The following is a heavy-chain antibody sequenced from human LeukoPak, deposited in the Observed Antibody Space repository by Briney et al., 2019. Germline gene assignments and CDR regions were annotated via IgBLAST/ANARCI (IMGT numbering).Heavy chain of an antibody. D-gene: IGHD3-3*01. CDR2: INPNSGGT. CDR3: ARDGYYDFWSGYYHNWFDP. V-gene: IGHV1-2*02. Sequence: ASVKVSCKASGYTFTGYHMHWVRQAPGQGLEWMGWINPNSGGTNYAQKFQGRVTMTRDTSISTAYMELSRLRSDDTAVYYCARDGYYDFWSGYYHNWFDPWGQGTLVTVSS. CDR1: GYTFTGYH. J-gene: IGHJ5*02.